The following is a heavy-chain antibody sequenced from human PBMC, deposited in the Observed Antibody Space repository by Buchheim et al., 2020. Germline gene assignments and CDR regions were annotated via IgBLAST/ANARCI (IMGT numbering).Heavy chain of an antibody. J-gene: IGHJ4*02. CDR1: GGSISSYY. CDR2: IYYTGST. Sequence: QVQLQESGPGLVKASETLSLTCTVSGGSISSYYWSWIRQPPGKGLEWIGYIYYTGSTSYNPSLSSRVTISVDTSKNQFSLKVSSVTAADTAVYYCARGPMMNYYDSSGLFDYWGQGTL. V-gene: IGHV4-59*01. CDR3: ARGPMMNYYDSSGLFDY. D-gene: IGHD3-22*01.